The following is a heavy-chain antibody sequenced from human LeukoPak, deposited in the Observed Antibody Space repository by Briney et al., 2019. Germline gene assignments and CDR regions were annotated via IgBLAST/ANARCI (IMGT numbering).Heavy chain of an antibody. D-gene: IGHD1-26*01. J-gene: IGHJ4*02. CDR3: ARGEYSGSTYYFDY. CDR2: INHSGST. V-gene: IGHV4-34*01. CDR1: GGSFSGYY. Sequence: SETLSLTCAVYGGSFSGYYWSWIRQPPGKGLEWIGEINHSGSTDYNPSLKSRVTISVDTSKNQFSLKLSSVTAADTAVYYCARGEYSGSTYYFDYWGQGTLVTVSS.